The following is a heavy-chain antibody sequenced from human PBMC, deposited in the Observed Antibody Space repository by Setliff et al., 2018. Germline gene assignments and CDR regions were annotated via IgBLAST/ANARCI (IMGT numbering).Heavy chain of an antibody. CDR1: GGSFSGYY. J-gene: IGHJ6*02. V-gene: IGHV4-34*01. CDR3: ARHRGYSSPSLEYYYYGLNV. CDR2: INHSGST. Sequence: KTSETLSLTCAVYGGSFSGYYWSWIRQPPGKGLEWIGEINHSGSTNYNPSFKGRVTISEHSSQTQFFLELSSVTAADTAVYYCARHRGYSSPSLEYYYYGLNVWGQGTTVTVSS. D-gene: IGHD3-22*01.